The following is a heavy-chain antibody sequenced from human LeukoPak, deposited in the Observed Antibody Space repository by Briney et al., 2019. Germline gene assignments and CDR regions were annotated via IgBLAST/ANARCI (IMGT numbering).Heavy chain of an antibody. CDR2: IIPILGIA. D-gene: IGHD5-24*01. Sequence: SVKVSCKASGGTFSSHTISWVRQAPGQGLEWMGRIIPILGIANYAQKFQGRVTITADKSTSTAYMELSSLRSEDTAVYYCARDGDGYNSYDYWGQGTLVTVSS. J-gene: IGHJ4*02. CDR1: GGTFSSHT. CDR3: ARDGDGYNSYDY. V-gene: IGHV1-69*04.